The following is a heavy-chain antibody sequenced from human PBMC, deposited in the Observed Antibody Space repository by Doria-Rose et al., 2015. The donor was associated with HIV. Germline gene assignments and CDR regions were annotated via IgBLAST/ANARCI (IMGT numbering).Heavy chain of an antibody. CDR2: VRWDSGAK. Sequence: QLVQSGGGLVQPGRSLRLSCVSSGFSFESNAMHWVRLAPGKGLERVAGVRWDSGAKGNADSVDDRFTIARDNAKKSVDLDMRSLRPDDTVFYYCAGAATIQPKYHFYMEVWGRGTSDTVSS. J-gene: IGHJ6*03. V-gene: IGHV3-9*01. CDR1: GFSFESNA. CDR3: AGAATIQPKYHFYMEV. D-gene: IGHD2-15*01.